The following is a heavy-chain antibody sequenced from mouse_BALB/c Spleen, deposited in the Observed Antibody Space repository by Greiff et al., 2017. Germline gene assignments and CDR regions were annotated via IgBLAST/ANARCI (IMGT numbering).Heavy chain of an antibody. J-gene: IGHJ3*01. V-gene: IGHV1-18*01. CDR1: GYTFTDYN. D-gene: IGHD2-4*01. Sequence: EVMLVESGPELVKPGASVKIPCKASGYTFTDYNMDWVKQSHGKSLEWIGDINPNNGGTIYNQKFKGKATLTVDKSSSTAYMELRSLTSEDTAVYYCARSTMITRAWFAYWGQGTLVTVSA. CDR3: ARSTMITRAWFAY. CDR2: INPNNGGT.